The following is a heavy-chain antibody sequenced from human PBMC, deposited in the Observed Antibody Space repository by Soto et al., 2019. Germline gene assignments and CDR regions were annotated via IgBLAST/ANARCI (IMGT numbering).Heavy chain of an antibody. D-gene: IGHD1-26*01. CDR2: ISGYNGDI. Sequence: QVHLVQSGGEVKKPGASVKVSCKASGYTFNRHGITWVRQAPGQGLEWMGWISGYNGDINYEQKFQGRVTLSSDTLTSTVYWELKRLRFDETAVYYCARVRIVGAREIDFWGQGTLVTVSS. CDR3: ARVRIVGAREIDF. CDR1: GYTFNRHG. J-gene: IGHJ4*02. V-gene: IGHV1-18*04.